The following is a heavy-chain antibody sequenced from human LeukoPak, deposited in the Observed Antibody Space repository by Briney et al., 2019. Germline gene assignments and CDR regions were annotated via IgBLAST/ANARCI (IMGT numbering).Heavy chain of an antibody. CDR2: FDPEDGET. Sequence: ASVKASCKVSGYTLTELSMHWVRQAPGKGLEWMGGFDPEDGETIYAQKFQGRVTMTEDTSTDTAYMELSSLRSEDTAVYYCATIQWHSGYVDYWGQGTLVTVSS. J-gene: IGHJ4*02. V-gene: IGHV1-24*01. CDR1: GYTLTELS. CDR3: ATIQWHSGYVDY. D-gene: IGHD6-19*01.